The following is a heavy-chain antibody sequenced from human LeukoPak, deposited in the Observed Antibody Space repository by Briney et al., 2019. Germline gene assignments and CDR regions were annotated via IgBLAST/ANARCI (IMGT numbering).Heavy chain of an antibody. J-gene: IGHJ5*02. V-gene: IGHV4-38-2*02. CDR1: GYSISSGYY. CDR3: ARFDYGDYWFDP. D-gene: IGHD4-17*01. Sequence: SETLSLTCTVSGYSISSGYYWGWIRQPPGKGLEWIGSIYHSGSTYYNPSLKSRVTISVDTSKNQFSLKLSSVTAADTAVYYCARFDYGDYWFDPWGQGTLVTVSS. CDR2: IYHSGST.